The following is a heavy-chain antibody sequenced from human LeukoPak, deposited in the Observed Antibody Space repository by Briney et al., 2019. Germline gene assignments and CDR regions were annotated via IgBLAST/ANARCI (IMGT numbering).Heavy chain of an antibody. CDR2: LYPGDSDT. CDR3: ARQENGCSSTSCYLGWFDP. CDR1: GYSFTSYW. D-gene: IGHD2-2*01. V-gene: IGHV5-51*01. J-gene: IGHJ5*02. Sequence: GESLKISCTGPGYSFTSYWIGWVRQMPGKGLEWMGILYPGDSDTRYSPSFQGQVTISADKSISTAYLQWSSLKASDTAMYYCARQENGCSSTSCYLGWFDPWGQGTLVTVSS.